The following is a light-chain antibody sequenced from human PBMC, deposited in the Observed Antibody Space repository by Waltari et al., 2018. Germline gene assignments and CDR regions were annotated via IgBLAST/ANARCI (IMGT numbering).Light chain of an antibody. CDR2: ENT. V-gene: IGLV1-51*02. CDR1: SSNLGDNY. CDR3: GTWDSSLSGAV. J-gene: IGLJ7*01. Sequence: QSVLTQPPSVSAAPGQRVTISCSAGSSNLGDNYLTCYRQFPGTTPKLLIYENTERPSGIPGRFSGSKSGTSATLDITGLQAGDEADYYCGTWDSSLSGAVFGGGTHLTVL.